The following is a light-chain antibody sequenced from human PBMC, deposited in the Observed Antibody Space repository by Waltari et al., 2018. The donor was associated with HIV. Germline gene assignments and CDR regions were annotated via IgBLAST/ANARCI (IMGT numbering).Light chain of an antibody. CDR2: GAS. Sequence: EIVLTQSPGTLSLSPGERATLSCRASKSVSSSYLAWYQQKPGQAPRLLIYGASSRATGIPDRFSGSGSGTDFTLTISRLEPEDFAVYYCQQYGSSLSWTFGQGTKVEIK. CDR1: KSVSSSY. V-gene: IGKV3-20*01. J-gene: IGKJ1*01. CDR3: QQYGSSLSWT.